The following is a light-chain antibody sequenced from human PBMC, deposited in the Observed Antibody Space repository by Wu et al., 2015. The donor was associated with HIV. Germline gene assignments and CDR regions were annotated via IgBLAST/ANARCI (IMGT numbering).Light chain of an antibody. J-gene: IGKJ1*01. CDR1: QSVSSNY. Sequence: EIVLTQSPGTLSLSPGERATLSCRASQSVSSNYLAWYQRKPGQAPRLLIYGASRRTTGIPDRFSGSGSGTDFTLTISRLEPEDFAVYYCQQYGSSPWTFGQGTKGGN. CDR3: QQYGSSPWT. CDR2: GAS. V-gene: IGKV3-20*01.